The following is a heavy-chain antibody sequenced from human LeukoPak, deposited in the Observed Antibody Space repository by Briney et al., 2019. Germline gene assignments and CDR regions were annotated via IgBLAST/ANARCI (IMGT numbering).Heavy chain of an antibody. D-gene: IGHD2-2*01. J-gene: IGHJ5*02. CDR2: IYYSGST. V-gene: IGHV4-59*08. Sequence: SETLSLTCTVSGGSISSYYWSWIRQPPGKGLEWIGYIYYSGSTNYNPSLKSRVTISVDTSKNQFSLKLSSVTAADTAVYYCARGGADIVVVPAADNWFDPWGQGTLVTVSS. CDR1: GGSISSYY. CDR3: ARGGADIVVVPAADNWFDP.